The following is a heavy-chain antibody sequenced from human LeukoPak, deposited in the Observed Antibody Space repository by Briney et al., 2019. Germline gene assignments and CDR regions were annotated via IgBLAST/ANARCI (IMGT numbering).Heavy chain of an antibody. J-gene: IGHJ4*02. Sequence: GRSLRLSCAASGFTFGNYAMHWVRQAPGKGLEWVAVISYDGGNKYYADSVKGRFTISRDNSKNTLYLQMNSLRAEDTAVYYCATDVLYSSGWYEWYWGQGTLVTVSS. CDR2: ISYDGGNK. CDR1: GFTFGNYA. D-gene: IGHD6-19*01. V-gene: IGHV3-30-3*01. CDR3: ATDVLYSSGWYEWY.